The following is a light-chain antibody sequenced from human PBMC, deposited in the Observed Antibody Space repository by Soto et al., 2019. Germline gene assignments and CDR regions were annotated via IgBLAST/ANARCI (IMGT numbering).Light chain of an antibody. CDR2: GAS. J-gene: IGKJ2*01. CDR1: QSITSNF. V-gene: IGKV3-20*01. Sequence: EVVLPQTPGTLSLSPGERGTLSCRTSQSITSNFLSWFQQKPGQPPRLLLYGASRRAAGTPDRFSGSGSGTDFTLIISRLEPEDSAVYHCQLYGNYMFTFGQGTNLEI. CDR3: QLYGNYMFT.